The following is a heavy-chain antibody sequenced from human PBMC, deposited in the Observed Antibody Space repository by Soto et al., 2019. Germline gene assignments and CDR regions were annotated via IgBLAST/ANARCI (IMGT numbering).Heavy chain of an antibody. CDR1: GDTFSSYS. CDR2: SIPMVGTP. CDR3: ATDGGSTSSSAYNYFMDV. D-gene: IGHD3-16*01. J-gene: IGHJ6*03. V-gene: IGHV1-69*08. Sequence: QAQLVQSGAEVKRPGSSVKVSCKASGDTFSSYSISWVRQAPGQGLEWMGRSIPMVGTPDYAQKVQGRATFSADKSTSTAYMVLNSLISDDTAVYYCATDGGSTSSSAYNYFMDVWGKGTPVTVSS.